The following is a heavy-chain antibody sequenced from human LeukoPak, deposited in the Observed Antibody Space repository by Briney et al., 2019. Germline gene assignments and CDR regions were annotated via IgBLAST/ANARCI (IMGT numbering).Heavy chain of an antibody. J-gene: IGHJ5*02. CDR1: GYTFTSYY. CDR3: AREAYASSWYQVTALRMENRFDP. D-gene: IGHD6-13*01. V-gene: IGHV1-46*01. CDR2: INPSGGST. Sequence: ASVKVSCKASGYTFTSYYMHWVRQAPGQGLEWMGIINPSGGSTSYAQKFQGRVTMTRDTSTSTVYMELSSLRSEDTAVYYCAREAYASSWYQVTALRMENRFDPWGQGTLVTVSS.